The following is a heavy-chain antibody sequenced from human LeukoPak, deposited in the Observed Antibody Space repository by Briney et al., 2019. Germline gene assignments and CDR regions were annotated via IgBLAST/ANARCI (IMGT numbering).Heavy chain of an antibody. J-gene: IGHJ4*02. V-gene: IGHV3-15*07. CDR3: STGGYFFDY. CDR1: GFIFSNAW. Sequence: PGGSLRLSCVGSGFIFSNAWMNWVRQAPGKGLEWVGRIKSKVDGETIDYAAPTKSRFTISRDDSKNTVYPQMNGLKTEDTAVYYCSTGGYFFDYWGQGTLVTVSS. CDR2: IKSKVDGETI.